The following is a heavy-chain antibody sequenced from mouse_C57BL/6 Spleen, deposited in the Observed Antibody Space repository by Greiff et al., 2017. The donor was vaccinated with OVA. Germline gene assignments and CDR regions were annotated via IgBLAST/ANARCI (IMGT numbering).Heavy chain of an antibody. D-gene: IGHD1-1*01. CDR1: GFTFSSYA. CDR3: TRVAAAVVFDY. CDR2: ISSGGDYI. V-gene: IGHV5-9-1*02. Sequence: EVKLMESGEGLVKPGGSLKLSCAASGFTFSSYAMSWVRQTPEKRLEWVAYISSGGDYIYYADTVKGRFTISRDNARNTLYLQMSSLKSEDTAMYYCTRVAAAVVFDYWGQGTTLTVSS. J-gene: IGHJ2*01.